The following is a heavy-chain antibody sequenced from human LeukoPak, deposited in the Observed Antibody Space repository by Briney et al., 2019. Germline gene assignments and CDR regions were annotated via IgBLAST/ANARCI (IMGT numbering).Heavy chain of an antibody. V-gene: IGHV3-66*01. CDR2: IYSGGST. J-gene: IGHJ4*02. CDR1: GFTVSSNY. CDR3: ARDGVVYGTREDY. Sequence: GGSLRLSCAASGFTVSSNYMSWVRQAPGKGLEWVSVIYSGGSTYYADSVKGRFTISRDNSKNTLYLQMNSLRAEDTAVYYCARDGVVYGTREDYWGQGTLVTVSS. D-gene: IGHD2-8*01.